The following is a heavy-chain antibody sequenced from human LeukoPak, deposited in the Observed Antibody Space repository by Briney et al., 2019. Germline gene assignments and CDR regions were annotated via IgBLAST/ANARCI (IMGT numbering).Heavy chain of an antibody. J-gene: IGHJ4*02. V-gene: IGHV4-59*01. D-gene: IGHD3-22*01. CDR1: GGSISSYY. CDR2: IFYSGSP. Sequence: SETLSLTCTVSGGSISSYYWSWIRQPPGKRLEWIGYIFYSGSPNYSPSLKSRVTISVDTSKNQFSLKLSSVTAADTAVYYCARATWLPVGLYYYDSSGYYYYFDYWGQGTLVTVSS. CDR3: ARATWLPVGLYYYDSSGYYYYFDY.